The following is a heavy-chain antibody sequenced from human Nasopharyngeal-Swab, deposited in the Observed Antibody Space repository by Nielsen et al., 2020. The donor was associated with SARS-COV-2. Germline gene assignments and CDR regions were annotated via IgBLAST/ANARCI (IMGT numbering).Heavy chain of an antibody. CDR2: IIPIFGTA. V-gene: IGHV1-69*01. Sequence: WVRQAPGQGLEWMGGIIPIFGTANYAQKFQSRVTITADESTSTAYMELSSLRSEDTAVYYCARDPSGDYYYDSSGRPRHYFDYWGQGTLVTVSS. J-gene: IGHJ4*02. CDR3: ARDPSGDYYYDSSGRPRHYFDY. D-gene: IGHD3-22*01.